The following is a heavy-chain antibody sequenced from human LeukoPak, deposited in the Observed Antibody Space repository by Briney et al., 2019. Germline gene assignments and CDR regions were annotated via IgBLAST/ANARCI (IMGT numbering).Heavy chain of an antibody. V-gene: IGHV1-69*04. CDR3: ASQGVDYYDSSRNAFDI. CDR2: IIPIFGIA. Sequence: SVKVSCKASGGTFSSYAISWVRQAPGQGLEWMGRIIPIFGIANYAQKFQGRVTITADKSKSTAYMELSSLRSEDTAVYYCASQGVDYYDSSRNAFDIWGQGTMVTVSS. J-gene: IGHJ3*02. CDR1: GGTFSSYA. D-gene: IGHD3-22*01.